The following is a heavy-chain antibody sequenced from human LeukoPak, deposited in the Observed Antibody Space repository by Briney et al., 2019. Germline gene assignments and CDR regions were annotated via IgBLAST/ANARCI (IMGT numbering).Heavy chain of an antibody. V-gene: IGHV3-74*01. CDR3: ERGVGYCSSTSCYWWFDP. CDR2: INSDGSST. D-gene: IGHD2-2*01. Sequence: PGGSLRLSCAASGFTFSSYWMHWVRQAPGKGLVWVSRINSDGSSTSYADSVKGRFTISRDNAKNTLYLQMNSLRAEDTAVYYCERGVGYCSSTSCYWWFDPWGQGTLVTVSS. J-gene: IGHJ5*02. CDR1: GFTFSSYW.